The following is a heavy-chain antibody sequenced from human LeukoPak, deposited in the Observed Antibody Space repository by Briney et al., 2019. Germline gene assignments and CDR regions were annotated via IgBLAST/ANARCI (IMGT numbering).Heavy chain of an antibody. Sequence: GASVKVSCKASGYTFTSYDINWVRQATGQGLEWMGWMNPNSGNTGYAQKLQGRVTMTRNTSISTAYMELSSLRSEDTAVYYCASSPRTNYYDSSGYSYWGQGTLVTVSS. CDR2: MNPNSGNT. V-gene: IGHV1-8*01. CDR3: ASSPRTNYYDSSGYSY. J-gene: IGHJ4*02. D-gene: IGHD3-22*01. CDR1: GYTFTSYD.